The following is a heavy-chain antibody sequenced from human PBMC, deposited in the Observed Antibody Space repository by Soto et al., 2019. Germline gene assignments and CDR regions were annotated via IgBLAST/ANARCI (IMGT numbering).Heavy chain of an antibody. D-gene: IGHD5-18*01. CDR1: GGTFSSYA. CDR2: IIPIFGTA. CDR3: AGGDTAKAPTYYYYGMDV. V-gene: IGHV1-69*06. J-gene: IGHJ6*02. Sequence: QVQLVQSGAEVKKPGSSVKVSCTASGGTFSSYAISWVRQAPGQGLEWMGGIIPIFGTANYAQKFQGRVTITADKYKSTAYMELSSLRSEDTAVYYCAGGDTAKAPTYYYYGMDVWGQGTTVTVSS.